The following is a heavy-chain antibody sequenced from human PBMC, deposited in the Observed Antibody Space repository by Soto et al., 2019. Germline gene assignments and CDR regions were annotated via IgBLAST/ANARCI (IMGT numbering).Heavy chain of an antibody. V-gene: IGHV5-51*01. D-gene: IGHD4-4*01. Sequence: PGESLKISCKGSGYSFTSYWIGWVRQMPGKGLEWMGIIYPGDSDTRYSPSFQGQVNISADKSISTAYLKWSSLKASDTAMFYCARHNLDYSSDYYYYYMDVWGKGTTVTVSS. CDR2: IYPGDSDT. J-gene: IGHJ6*03. CDR1: GYSFTSYW. CDR3: ARHNLDYSSDYYYYYMDV.